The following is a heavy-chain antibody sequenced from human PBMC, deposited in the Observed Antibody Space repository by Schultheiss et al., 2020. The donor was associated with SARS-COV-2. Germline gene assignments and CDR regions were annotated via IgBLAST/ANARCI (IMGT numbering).Heavy chain of an antibody. J-gene: IGHJ4*02. CDR3: ARSSDSSGYYYDY. CDR2: ISPYNGNT. D-gene: IGHD3-22*01. V-gene: IGHV1-2*04. Sequence: ASVKVSCKASGYTFTGYYMHWVRQAPGQGLEWMGWISPYNGNTKYAQKVQGWVTMTRDTSISTAYMELSRLRSDDTAVYYCARSSDSSGYYYDYWGQGTLVTVSS. CDR1: GYTFTGYY.